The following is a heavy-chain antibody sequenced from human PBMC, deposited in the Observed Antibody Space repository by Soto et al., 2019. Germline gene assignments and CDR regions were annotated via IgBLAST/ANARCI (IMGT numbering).Heavy chain of an antibody. V-gene: IGHV1-3*01. CDR2: INAGNGNT. D-gene: IGHD2-2*01. J-gene: IGHJ6*03. Sequence: QVQLVQSGAEVKKPGASVKVSCKASGYTFTSYAMHWVRQAPGQRLEWMGWINAGNGNTKYSQKFLRRVTITRDTSASTAYMELSSLRSEDTAVYYCARVGSSTSLYYYYYYMDVWGKGTTVTVS. CDR1: GYTFTSYA. CDR3: ARVGSSTSLYYYYYYMDV.